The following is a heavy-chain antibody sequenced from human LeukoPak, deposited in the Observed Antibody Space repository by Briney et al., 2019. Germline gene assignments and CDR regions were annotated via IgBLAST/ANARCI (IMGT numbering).Heavy chain of an antibody. CDR2: IYYDGST. J-gene: IGHJ3*02. D-gene: IGHD5-18*01. CDR3: ARPGVGSGRYGAFDI. CDR1: GGSISRYY. V-gene: IGHV4-59*08. Sequence: SETLSLTCTVSGGSISRYYWSWIRQPPGKGLEWIGYIYYDGSTNYNPSLKSRVTISLNQFSLKLSSVTAADTAVYYCARPGVGSGRYGAFDIWGQGTMVTVYS.